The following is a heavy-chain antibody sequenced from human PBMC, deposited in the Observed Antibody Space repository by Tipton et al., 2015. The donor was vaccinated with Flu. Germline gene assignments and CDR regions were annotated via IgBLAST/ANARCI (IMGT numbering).Heavy chain of an antibody. D-gene: IGHD3-22*01. CDR3: ARERRVDYYDSSGYYFLFDY. CDR1: GGTFSSYA. V-gene: IGHV1-69*01. Sequence: QLVQSGAEVKKPGSSVKVSCKASGGTFSSYAISWVRQAPGQGLEWMGGIITIFGTANYTQKFQGRVTSTADESTSTAYMELSSLRSEDTAVYYCARERRVDYYDSSGYYFLFDYWGQGTLVTVSS. J-gene: IGHJ4*02. CDR2: IITIFGTA.